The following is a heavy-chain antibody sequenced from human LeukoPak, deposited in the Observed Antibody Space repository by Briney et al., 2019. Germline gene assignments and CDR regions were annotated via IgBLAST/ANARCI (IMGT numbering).Heavy chain of an antibody. D-gene: IGHD2-2*01. V-gene: IGHV3-74*01. CDR3: ARVMPYNWFDP. Sequence: SLTLSCAASGCTFSSYWMHGVRQAPWMGLVWVSRINSDGRSTSYADSVKGRFTISRDNAKNTLYLQMNSLRAEDTAVYYCARVMPYNWFDPWGQGTLVTVSS. CDR2: INSDGRST. CDR1: GCTFSSYW. J-gene: IGHJ5*02.